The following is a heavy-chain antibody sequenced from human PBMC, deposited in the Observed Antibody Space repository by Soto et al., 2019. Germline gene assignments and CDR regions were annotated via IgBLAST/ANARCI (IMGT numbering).Heavy chain of an antibody. J-gene: IGHJ5*02. CDR1: GFTFSSYW. V-gene: IGHV3-74*01. CDR2: INSDGTTT. Sequence: PRWSLRLSCAASGFTFSSYWMHWVRQAPGKGLVWVSRINSDGTTTNYADSVKGRFTISRDNAKNTLYLQMNSLRVEDTAVYYCAREDNPWGQGTLVTVSS. CDR3: AREDNP.